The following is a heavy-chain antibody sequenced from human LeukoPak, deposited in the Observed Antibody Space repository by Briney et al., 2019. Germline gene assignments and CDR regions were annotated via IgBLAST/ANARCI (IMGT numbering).Heavy chain of an antibody. CDR3: ARESGSYLWRSWLNP. CDR2: ISYSGST. CDR1: GSSINVYY. D-gene: IGHD3-16*01. V-gene: IGHV4-59*01. J-gene: IGHJ5*02. Sequence: SETLSLTCTVSGSSINVYYWSWIRQSPGKGLEWIAYISYSGSTNYNPSLKSRVTISVDTSKNQFSLRLSSMTAADTAVYYCARESGSYLWRSWLNPWGQGTLVTVSS.